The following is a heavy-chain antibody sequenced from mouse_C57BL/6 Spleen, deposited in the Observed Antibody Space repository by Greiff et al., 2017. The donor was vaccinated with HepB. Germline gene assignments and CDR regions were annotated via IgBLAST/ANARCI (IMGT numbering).Heavy chain of an antibody. CDR1: GYTFTSYW. V-gene: IGHV1-74*01. D-gene: IGHD2-3*01. J-gene: IGHJ3*01. Sequence: QVHVKQPGAELVKPGASVKVSCKASGYTFTSYWMHWVKQRPGQGLEWIGRIHPSDSDTNYNQKFKGKATLTVDKSSSTAYMQLSSLTSEDSAVYYCASLYDGSPFAYWGQGTLVTVSA. CDR3: ASLYDGSPFAY. CDR2: IHPSDSDT.